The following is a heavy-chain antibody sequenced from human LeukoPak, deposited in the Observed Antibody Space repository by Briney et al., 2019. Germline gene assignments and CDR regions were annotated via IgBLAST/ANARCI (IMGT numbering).Heavy chain of an antibody. V-gene: IGHV3-30-3*01. J-gene: IGHJ3*02. CDR1: GFTFSSYA. CDR3: TREVLNAFDS. D-gene: IGHD3-10*01. Sequence: GRSLRLSCAASGFTFSSYAMHWVRQAPGKGLEWVAVISYDGSNKYYADSVKGRFTISRDNSKNTLYLQMNSLRAEDTAVYYCTREVLNAFDSWGQGTLVTVSS. CDR2: ISYDGSNK.